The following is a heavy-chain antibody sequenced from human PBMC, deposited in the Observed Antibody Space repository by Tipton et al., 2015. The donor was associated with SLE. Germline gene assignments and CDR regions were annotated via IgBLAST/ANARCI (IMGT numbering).Heavy chain of an antibody. J-gene: IGHJ4*02. D-gene: IGHD2-2*01. CDR2: IVPILDIA. CDR3: AMRSTSSQVDY. Sequence: QSGAEVKKPGSSVKVSCKASGDTFSSYTISWARQAPGQGLEWMGRIVPILDIATYAQKFQGRVTITADKSTSTAYMELSSLRSEDTAVYYCAMRSTSSQVDYWGQGTLVTVSS. CDR1: GDTFSSYT. V-gene: IGHV1-69*02.